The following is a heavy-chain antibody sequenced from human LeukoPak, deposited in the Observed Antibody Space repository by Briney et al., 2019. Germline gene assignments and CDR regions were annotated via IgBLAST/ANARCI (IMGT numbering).Heavy chain of an antibody. CDR3: ARRACSGGSCYFGKYYNGIQLWSFLFDY. CDR1: GGSFSGYY. J-gene: IGHJ4*02. CDR2: INHSGST. Sequence: SETLSLTCAVYGGSFSGYYWSWIRQPPGKGLEWIGEINHSGSTNYNPSLKSRVTISVDTSKNQFSLKLSSVTAADTAVYYRARRACSGGSCYFGKYYNGIQLWSFLFDYWGQGTLVTVSS. V-gene: IGHV4-34*01. D-gene: IGHD2-15*01.